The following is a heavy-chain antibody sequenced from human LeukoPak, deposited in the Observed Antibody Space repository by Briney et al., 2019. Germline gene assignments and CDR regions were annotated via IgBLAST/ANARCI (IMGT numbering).Heavy chain of an antibody. J-gene: IGHJ6*02. CDR3: ARVGLRKGYSYYGMDV. Sequence: SVKVSCKASGGTFSSYAISWVRQAPGQGLEWMGGIIPIFDTANSAQKFQGRVTITADESTSTAYMDLSSLRSEDTAVYYCARVGLRKGYSYYGMDVWGQGTTVTASS. CDR1: GGTFSSYA. V-gene: IGHV1-69*13. D-gene: IGHD3-16*01. CDR2: IIPIFDTA.